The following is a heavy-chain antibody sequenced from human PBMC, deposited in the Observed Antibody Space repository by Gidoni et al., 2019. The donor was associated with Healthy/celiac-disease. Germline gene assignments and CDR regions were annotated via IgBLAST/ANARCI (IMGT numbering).Heavy chain of an antibody. J-gene: IGHJ5*02. CDR2: IYYSGST. CDR1: GGSISSSSYY. Sequence: QLQLQESGPGLVKPSATLSLTCPFSGGSISSSSYYWGWIRQPPGKGLEWIGSIYYSGSTYYNPSLKSRVTISVDTSKNQFSLKLSSVTAADTAVYYCARLSFNFYGDFPGPNWFDPWGQGTLVTVSS. CDR3: ARLSFNFYGDFPGPNWFDP. V-gene: IGHV4-39*01. D-gene: IGHD4-17*01.